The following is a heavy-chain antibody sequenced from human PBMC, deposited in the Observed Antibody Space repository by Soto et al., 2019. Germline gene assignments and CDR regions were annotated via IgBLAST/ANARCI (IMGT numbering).Heavy chain of an antibody. D-gene: IGHD6-6*01. CDR2: IIPILGIA. Sequence: ASVKVSCKASGGTFSSYTISWVRQAPGQGLEWMGRIIPILGIANYAQKFQGRVTITADKSTSTAYMELSSLRSEDTAVYYCARESLKQLVLYYYYYMDVWGKGTTVTVSS. CDR1: GGTFSSYT. CDR3: ARESLKQLVLYYYYYMDV. V-gene: IGHV1-69*04. J-gene: IGHJ6*03.